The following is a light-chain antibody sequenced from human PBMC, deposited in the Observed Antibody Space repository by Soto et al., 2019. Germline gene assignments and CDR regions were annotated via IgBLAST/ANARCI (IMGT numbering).Light chain of an antibody. Sequence: QSALTQPASVSGSPGQSISISCSGTNSDIGTHNSVSWYRQHPGQAPKLIIYEVSKRPSGISNRFSGSKSANTASLTISGLQADDEADYFCASNTPTWVFGGGTKLPS. CDR3: ASNTPTWV. V-gene: IGLV2-14*03. CDR1: NSDIGTHNS. J-gene: IGLJ3*02. CDR2: EVS.